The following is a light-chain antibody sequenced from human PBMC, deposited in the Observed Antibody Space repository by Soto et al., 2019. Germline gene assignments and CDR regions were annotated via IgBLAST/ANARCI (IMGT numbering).Light chain of an antibody. J-gene: IGKJ5*01. CDR3: QLLNNSPIT. CDR1: QAISIY. Sequence: DIQLTQSPSFLSTSVGDRVTITCRASQAISIYLAWYQQKPGKAPNLLIYAASTLQTAVPSRFSGSGSGTEFTLTISSLQPEDFATYYCQLLNNSPITFGRGTRLEIK. V-gene: IGKV1-9*01. CDR2: AAS.